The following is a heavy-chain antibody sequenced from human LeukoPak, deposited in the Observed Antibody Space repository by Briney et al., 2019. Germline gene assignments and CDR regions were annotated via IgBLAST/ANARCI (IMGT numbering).Heavy chain of an antibody. CDR1: GFTFSSHW. Sequence: PGGSLRLSCAASGFTFSSHWMHWVRQAPGKGPVWVARTNRDGSSTAYADSVKGRFTISKDNAKNTLYLLMNSLRAEDTAVYYCARDSVEWYIFDYWGQGTLVTVSS. V-gene: IGHV3-74*01. J-gene: IGHJ4*02. CDR3: ARDSVEWYIFDY. CDR2: TNRDGSST. D-gene: IGHD3-3*01.